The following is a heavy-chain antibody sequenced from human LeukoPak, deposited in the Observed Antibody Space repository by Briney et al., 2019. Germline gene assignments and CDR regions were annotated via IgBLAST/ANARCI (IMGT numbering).Heavy chain of an antibody. CDR3: ARSNLDGDYGDYRPYDY. CDR2: ITSSSSYT. D-gene: IGHD4-17*01. J-gene: IGHJ4*02. Sequence: GSLRLSCAASAFTFSTYNMNWVRQAPGKGLEWVSSITSSSSYTFYADSVKGRFTISRDNAKNSLYLQMNSLRADDTAIYYCARSNLDGDYGDYRPYDYWGQGTLVTVSS. CDR1: AFTFSTYN. V-gene: IGHV3-21*06.